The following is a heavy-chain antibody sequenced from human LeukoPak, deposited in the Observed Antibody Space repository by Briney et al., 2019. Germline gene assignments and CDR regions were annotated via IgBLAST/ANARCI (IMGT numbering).Heavy chain of an antibody. J-gene: IGHJ4*02. Sequence: GSSVKVSCKASGGTFSRYAISWVRQAPGQGFEWMGGITPMFSTANYAQKFQGRVTITADESTTTAYMELSSLRSEDTAVYYCARDASMFDSSCYYYLWWGQGTQVTVSS. D-gene: IGHD3-22*01. CDR1: GGTFSRYA. CDR3: ARDASMFDSSCYYYLW. CDR2: ITPMFSTA. V-gene: IGHV1-69*01.